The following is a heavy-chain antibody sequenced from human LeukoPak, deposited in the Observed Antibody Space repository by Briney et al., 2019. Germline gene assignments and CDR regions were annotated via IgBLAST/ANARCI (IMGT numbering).Heavy chain of an antibody. V-gene: IGHV4-38-2*02. Sequence: PSETLSLTCTVSGYSISSGYYWGWIRQPPGKGLEWIGSIYHSGSTYYNPSLKSRVTISVDTSKNQFSLKLSSVTAADTAVYYCARDFREAGVTTSGSDYWGQGTLVTVSS. J-gene: IGHJ4*02. CDR2: IYHSGST. CDR3: ARDFREAGVTTSGSDY. CDR1: GYSISSGYY. D-gene: IGHD4-17*01.